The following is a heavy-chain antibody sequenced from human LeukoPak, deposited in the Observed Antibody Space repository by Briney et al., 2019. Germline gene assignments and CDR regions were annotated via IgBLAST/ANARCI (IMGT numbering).Heavy chain of an antibody. Sequence: GGSLRLSCAASGFTFSSYSMNWVRQAPGKGLEWVSSISSSSSYIYYADSVKGRFTISRDNAKNSLYLQMNSLRAEDTPVYYCARVGSDGGYYFDYWGQGTLVTVSS. V-gene: IGHV3-21*01. CDR2: ISSSSSYI. D-gene: IGHD2-15*01. J-gene: IGHJ4*02. CDR3: ARVGSDGGYYFDY. CDR1: GFTFSSYS.